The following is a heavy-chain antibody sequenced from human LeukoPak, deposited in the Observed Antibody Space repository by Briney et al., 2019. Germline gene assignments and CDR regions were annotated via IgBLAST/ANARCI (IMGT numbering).Heavy chain of an antibody. V-gene: IGHV1-18*01. CDR3: ARSNSGSYYHFDY. CDR2: ISTYNDNT. J-gene: IGHJ4*02. Sequence: RASVTVSCTTSNYIFTNYGITWMRQAPGQGPEWLGWISTYNDNTYYPQKFQGRVTMYTDSSTSTAYMELMSLTSDDTAVYYCARSNSGSYYHFDYWGQGTLVTVSS. CDR1: NYIFTNYG. D-gene: IGHD1-26*01.